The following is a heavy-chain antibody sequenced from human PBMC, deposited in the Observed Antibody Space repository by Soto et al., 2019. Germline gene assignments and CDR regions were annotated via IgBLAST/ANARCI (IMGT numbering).Heavy chain of an antibody. D-gene: IGHD2-15*01. CDR2: ISAYNGTT. Sequence: QVQLVQSGAEVKKPGASVKVSCKASGYTFTSYGISWVRQAPGQGLEWMGWISAYNGTTNYAPKLQGRDTMTTDTSTSTAYMALRSLRSDDTAVYICTGQGGPRYCSGGSCSWGIAYWGQGTLVTVSS. J-gene: IGHJ4*02. CDR3: TGQGGPRYCSGGSCSWGIAY. V-gene: IGHV1-18*01. CDR1: GYTFTSYG.